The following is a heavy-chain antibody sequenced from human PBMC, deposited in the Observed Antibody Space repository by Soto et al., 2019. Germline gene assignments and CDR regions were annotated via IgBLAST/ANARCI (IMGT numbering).Heavy chain of an antibody. J-gene: IGHJ4*02. CDR2: ISAYNGNT. Sequence: QVQLVQSGAEVKKPGASVKVSCKASGYTFTSYGISWVRQAPGQGLECMGWISAYNGNTNYAQKLQGRVTMTTDTTTRTAYRELRSLGSDDTAVYYCASDWAAAGPFDYWGQGTLVTVSS. D-gene: IGHD6-13*01. CDR1: GYTFTSYG. V-gene: IGHV1-18*01. CDR3: ASDWAAAGPFDY.